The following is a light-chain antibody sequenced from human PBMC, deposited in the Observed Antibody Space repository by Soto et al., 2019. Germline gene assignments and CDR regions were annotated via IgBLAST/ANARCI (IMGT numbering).Light chain of an antibody. CDR1: SSDVGGYDY. V-gene: IGLV2-11*01. CDR3: CSYAGRYTFRV. Sequence: QSALTQPRSVSGSPGQSVTISCTGTSSDVGGYDYVSWYQQHPGKAPELMIYDVSKRPSGVPDRFSGSKSGNTASLTISGLQAEDEADYYCCSYAGRYTFRVVGGGTKLTV. CDR2: DVS. J-gene: IGLJ2*01.